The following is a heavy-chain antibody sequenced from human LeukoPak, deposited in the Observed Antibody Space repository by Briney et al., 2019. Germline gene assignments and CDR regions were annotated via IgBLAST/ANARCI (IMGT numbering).Heavy chain of an antibody. V-gene: IGHV4-59*08. J-gene: IGHJ5*02. Sequence: SETLSLTCTVSGGSISSYYWSWIRQPPGKGLEWIGYIYYSGSTNYNPSLKSPVTISVDTSKNQFSLKLSSVTAADTAVYYCARHGFGIYSYGSNWFDPWGQGTLVTVSS. CDR3: ARHGFGIYSYGSNWFDP. CDR1: GGSISSYY. D-gene: IGHD5-18*01. CDR2: IYYSGST.